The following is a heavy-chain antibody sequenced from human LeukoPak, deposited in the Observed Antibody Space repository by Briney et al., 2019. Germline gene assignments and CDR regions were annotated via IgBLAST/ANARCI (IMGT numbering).Heavy chain of an antibody. CDR3: ARVGSYYDSSGYPWYFDY. V-gene: IGHV3-7*03. Sequence: PGGSLRLSCTASGFIFSSHWMTWVRQSPGKGLEWVANIKEDGSVKYYVDSVKGRFTISRDNAKNSLYLQMNSLRAEDTAVYYCARVGSYYDSSGYPWYFDYWGQGTLVTVSS. J-gene: IGHJ4*02. CDR2: IKEDGSVK. CDR1: GFIFSSHW. D-gene: IGHD3-22*01.